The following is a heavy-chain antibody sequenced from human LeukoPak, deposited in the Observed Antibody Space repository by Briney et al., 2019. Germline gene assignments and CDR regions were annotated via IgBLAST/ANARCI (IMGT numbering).Heavy chain of an antibody. V-gene: IGHV3-33*01. Sequence: GRSLRLSCAASGFTFRNYGMHWVRQAPGKGLEWVAVIWYDGTDKDYVDSVKGRFTISRDDSKDTLYLQMNSLRAEDTAVYYCARDGGSRHFDYWGQGTPVTVSS. CDR1: GFTFRNYG. J-gene: IGHJ4*02. CDR3: ARDGGSRHFDY. D-gene: IGHD1-26*01. CDR2: IWYDGTDK.